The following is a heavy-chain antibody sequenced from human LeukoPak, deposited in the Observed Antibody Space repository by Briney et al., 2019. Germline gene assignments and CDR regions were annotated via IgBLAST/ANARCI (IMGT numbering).Heavy chain of an antibody. D-gene: IGHD2-2*01. Sequence: SETLSLTCAVYGGSFSGYYWSWIRQPPGKGLEWIGEINHSGSTNYNPSLKSRVTISVDTSKNQFSLKLSSVTAADTAVYYCARDLVVPWGQGTLVTVSS. V-gene: IGHV4-34*01. CDR1: GGSFSGYY. J-gene: IGHJ5*02. CDR2: INHSGST. CDR3: ARDLVVP.